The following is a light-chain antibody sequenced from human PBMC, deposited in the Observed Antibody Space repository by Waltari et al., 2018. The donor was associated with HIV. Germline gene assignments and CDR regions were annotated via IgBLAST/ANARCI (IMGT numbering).Light chain of an antibody. CDR1: QSVSSRY. CDR3: QQFGTFT. V-gene: IGKV3-20*01. CDR2: GAS. J-gene: IGKJ4*01. Sequence: EIVLTQSPGTLSLSPGERATLSCRASQSVSSRYLAWYQQKPGQAPRLVISGASSRATGIPDRFSGSGSGTDFTLTISGLEPEDVAVYYCQQFGTFTFGGGTKVEIK.